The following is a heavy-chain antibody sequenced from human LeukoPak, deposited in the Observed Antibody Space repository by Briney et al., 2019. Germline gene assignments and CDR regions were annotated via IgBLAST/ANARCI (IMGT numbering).Heavy chain of an antibody. CDR2: ISGSGGST. D-gene: IGHD7-27*01. CDR1: GFTFSSYA. Sequence: GGSLRLSCAASGFTFSSYAMSWVRQAPGKGLEWVSAISGSGGSTYYADSVKGRFTISRDNSKNTLYLQMNSLRAEDTAVYYCAKEGGNWDPSMYYYYYYMDVWGKGTTVTVSS. V-gene: IGHV3-23*01. CDR3: AKEGGNWDPSMYYYYYYMDV. J-gene: IGHJ6*03.